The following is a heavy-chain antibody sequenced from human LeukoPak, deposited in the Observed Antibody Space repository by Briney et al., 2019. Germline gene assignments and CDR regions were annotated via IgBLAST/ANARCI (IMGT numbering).Heavy chain of an antibody. J-gene: IGHJ4*02. V-gene: IGHV3-9*01. D-gene: IGHD3-3*01. Sequence: GGSLRLSCVGSGFTFSDKWMSWVRQAPGKGLEWVSGISWNSGSIGYADSVKGRFTISRDNAKNSLYLQMNSLRAEDTALYYCAKGLSITIFGVVTAFDYWGQGTLVTVSS. CDR3: AKGLSITIFGVVTAFDY. CDR1: GFTFSDKW. CDR2: ISWNSGSI.